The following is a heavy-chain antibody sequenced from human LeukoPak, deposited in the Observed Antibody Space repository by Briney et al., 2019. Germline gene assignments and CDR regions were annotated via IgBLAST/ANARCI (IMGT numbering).Heavy chain of an antibody. J-gene: IGHJ6*02. Sequence: SETLFLTCTVSGGSISSYYWSWIRQPPGKGLEWIGYIYYSGSTNYNPSLKSRVTISVDTSKNQFSLKLSSVTAADTAVYYCARDSFIAAAGDYYYYGMDVWGQGTTVTVSS. CDR1: GGSISSYY. CDR3: ARDSFIAAAGDYYYYGMDV. D-gene: IGHD6-13*01. V-gene: IGHV4-59*12. CDR2: IYYSGST.